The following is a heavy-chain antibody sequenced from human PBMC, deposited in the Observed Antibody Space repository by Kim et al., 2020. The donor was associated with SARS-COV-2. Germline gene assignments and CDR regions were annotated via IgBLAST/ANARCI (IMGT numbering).Heavy chain of an antibody. J-gene: IGHJ4*02. CDR3: ATGLIAARPDYFDY. CDR1: GYTLTELS. V-gene: IGHV1-24*01. D-gene: IGHD6-6*01. CDR2: FDPEDGET. Sequence: ASVKVSCKVSGYTLTELSMQWVRQAPGKGLEWMGGFDPEDGETIYAQKFQGRVTMTEDTSTDTAYMELSSLRSEDTAVYYCATGLIAARPDYFDYWGQGTLVTVSS.